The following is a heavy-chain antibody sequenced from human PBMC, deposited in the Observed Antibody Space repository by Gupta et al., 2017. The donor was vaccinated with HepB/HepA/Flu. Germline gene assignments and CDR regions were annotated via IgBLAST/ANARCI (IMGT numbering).Heavy chain of an antibody. CDR2: INAGNGNT. CDR1: GYTFTSYA. CDR3: ARAGPGGSYHPTPDWYFDL. Sequence: QVQLVQSGAEVKKPGASVKVSCKASGYTFTSYAMHWVRQAPGQRLEWMGWINAGNGNTKYSQKFQGRVTITRDTSASTAYMELSSLRSKDTAVYYCARAGPGGSYHPTPDWYFDLWGRGTLVTVSS. J-gene: IGHJ2*01. D-gene: IGHD1-26*01. V-gene: IGHV1-3*01.